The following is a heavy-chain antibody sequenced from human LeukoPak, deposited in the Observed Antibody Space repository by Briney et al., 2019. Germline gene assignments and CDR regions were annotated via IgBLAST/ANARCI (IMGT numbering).Heavy chain of an antibody. CDR3: VRERLTPRLGGDAYFYMDV. Sequence: SQTLSLTCAISGDSVPSNSSTWNWIRQSPSRGLEWLGRTSYWSKWYNDYAPSLKSRLTIDRDTSKNHFSLQLSSVTPEDTAIYFCVRERLTPRLGGDAYFYMDVWGKGTTVTVS. V-gene: IGHV6-1*01. J-gene: IGHJ6*03. CDR2: TSYWSKWYN. CDR1: GDSVPSNSST. D-gene: IGHD4-17*01.